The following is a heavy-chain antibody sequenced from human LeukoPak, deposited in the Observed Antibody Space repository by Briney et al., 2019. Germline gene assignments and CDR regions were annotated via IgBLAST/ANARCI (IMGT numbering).Heavy chain of an antibody. D-gene: IGHD6-13*01. CDR1: GFTFSSYA. CDR3: AEDLLYSRYNWFDP. CDR2: ISGSGGST. Sequence: GGSLRLSCAASGFTFSSYAMSWVRQAPGKGLEWVSAISGSGGSTYYADSVKGRFTIPRDNSKNTLYLQMNSLRAEDTAVYYCAEDLLYSRYNWFDPWGQGTLVTVSS. J-gene: IGHJ5*02. V-gene: IGHV3-23*01.